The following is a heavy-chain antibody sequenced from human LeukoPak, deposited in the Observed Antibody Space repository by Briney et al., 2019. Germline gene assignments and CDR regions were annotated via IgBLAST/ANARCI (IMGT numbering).Heavy chain of an antibody. CDR1: GFTFSSYE. J-gene: IGHJ2*01. CDR2: ISSSGSTI. Sequence: GGSLRLPCAASGFTFSSYEMNWDRQAPGKGLEWVSYISSSGSTIYYADSVKGRFTISRDNAKNSLYLQMNSLRAEDTAVYYCARDLEFCSSTSCYNWYFDLWGRGTLVTVSS. D-gene: IGHD2-2*01. V-gene: IGHV3-48*03. CDR3: ARDLEFCSSTSCYNWYFDL.